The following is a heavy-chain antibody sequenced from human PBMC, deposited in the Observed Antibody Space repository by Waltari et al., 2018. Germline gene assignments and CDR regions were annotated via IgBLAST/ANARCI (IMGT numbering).Heavy chain of an antibody. CDR3: AGIYSSSWTVDY. Sequence: QLQLQESGPGLVKPSETLSLTCTVSGGSISSSSYYWGWIRQPPGKGLEWIGSIYYSGSTYYNPSLKSRVTISVDTSKNHFSLKLSSVTAADTAVYYCAGIYSSSWTVDYWGQGTLVTVS. D-gene: IGHD6-13*01. J-gene: IGHJ4*02. CDR1: GGSISSSSYY. CDR2: IYYSGST. V-gene: IGHV4-39*07.